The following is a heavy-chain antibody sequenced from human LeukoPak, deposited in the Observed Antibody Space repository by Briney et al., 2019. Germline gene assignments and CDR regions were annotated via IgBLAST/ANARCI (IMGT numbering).Heavy chain of an antibody. CDR2: IYSGGNT. D-gene: IGHD5-18*01. Sequence: GGSLRLSCAASGFSVSSNYMSWVRQAPGKGLECVSVIYSGGNTYYADSVKGRFTISRDKSKNTLYLQMNSLRAEDTAVYYCARDLSGVTGYTYGRGIDYWGQGTLVTVSS. J-gene: IGHJ4*02. V-gene: IGHV3-66*01. CDR1: GFSVSSNY. CDR3: ARDLSGVTGYTYGRGIDY.